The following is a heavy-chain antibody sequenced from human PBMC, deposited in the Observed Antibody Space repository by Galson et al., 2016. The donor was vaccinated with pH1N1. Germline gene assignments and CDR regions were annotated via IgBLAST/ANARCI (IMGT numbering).Heavy chain of an antibody. Sequence: SLRLSCAPSGFTFSNYAMHWVRQAPGKGLEWVAFIRFDGTIKYYGDSVKGRFTISRDNSKNTLYLQMNSLRLGDTAVYYCGKDGGSNWARYLFDSWGHGTLVTVSS. D-gene: IGHD1-14*01. J-gene: IGHJ4*01. CDR1: GFTFSNYA. CDR3: GKDGGSNWARYLFDS. CDR2: IRFDGTIK. V-gene: IGHV3-30*02.